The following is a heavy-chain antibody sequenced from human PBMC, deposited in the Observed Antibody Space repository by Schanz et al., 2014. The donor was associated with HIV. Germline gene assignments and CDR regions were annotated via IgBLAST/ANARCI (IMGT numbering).Heavy chain of an antibody. CDR1: GFTFSSYG. Sequence: QVQLGESGGGVVQPGRSLRLSCAASGFTFSSYGMHWVRQAPGKGLEWEAVTSYDGRSKYCADSVQGRFTITRDNSKSTLYLQMNSLRAEDTAVYYCAKAYCSSTICPPPYYYGMDVWGQGTTVIVSS. CDR2: TSYDGRSK. J-gene: IGHJ6*02. V-gene: IGHV3-30*18. D-gene: IGHD2-2*01. CDR3: AKAYCSSTICPPPYYYGMDV.